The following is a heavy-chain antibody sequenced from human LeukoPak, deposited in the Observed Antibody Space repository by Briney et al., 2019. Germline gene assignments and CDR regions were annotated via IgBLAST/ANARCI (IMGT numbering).Heavy chain of an antibody. Sequence: ASVKVSCKASGYTFTGYCMHWVRQAPGQGLEWMGRIIPIIDITNYAQKFQGRVTITADESTGTAFMELNSLGSEDTAIYYCARDNPPYCNGGSCYSCWGQGTLVTISS. CDR1: GYTFTGYC. V-gene: IGHV1-69*04. CDR3: ARDNPPYCNGGSCYSC. J-gene: IGHJ4*02. CDR2: IIPIIDIT. D-gene: IGHD2-15*01.